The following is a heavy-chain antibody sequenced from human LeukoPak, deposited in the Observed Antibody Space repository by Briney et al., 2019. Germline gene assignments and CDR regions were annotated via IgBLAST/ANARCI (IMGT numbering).Heavy chain of an antibody. CDR2: INTNSGGT. CDR3: ARADRLDGGPYLIGP. J-gene: IGHJ5*02. D-gene: IGHD2-21*01. Sequence: ASVTVSCKTSGYSFTDYYMHWVRQAPGQGLEWMGWINTNSGGTSSAQRFQGRVTMTRDTSITTVYMEVSWLTSDDTDIYYCARADRLDGGPYLIGPWGQGTLVTVSS. CDR1: GYSFTDYY. V-gene: IGHV1-2*02.